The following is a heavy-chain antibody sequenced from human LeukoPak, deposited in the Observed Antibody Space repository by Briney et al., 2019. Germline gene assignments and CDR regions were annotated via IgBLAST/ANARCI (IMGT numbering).Heavy chain of an antibody. CDR2: IYYSGRT. D-gene: IGHD3-9*01. J-gene: IGHJ3*02. CDR1: GGSISSSSYY. Sequence: PSETLSLTCTVSGGSISSSSYYWGWIRQPPGKGLEWIGSIYYSGRTYYNPSLKSRVTISVDTAKNQFSLKLSSVTAADTAVYYCARQLLTGYYARAGAFDIWGQGTMVTVSS. CDR3: ARQLLTGYYARAGAFDI. V-gene: IGHV4-39*07.